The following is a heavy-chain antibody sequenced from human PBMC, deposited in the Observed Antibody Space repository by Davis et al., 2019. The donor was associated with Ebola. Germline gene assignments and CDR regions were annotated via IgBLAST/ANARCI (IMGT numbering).Heavy chain of an antibody. CDR1: GGTFSSYA. D-gene: IGHD6-13*01. J-gene: IGHJ5*02. Sequence: SVKVSCKASGGTFSSYAISWVRQAPGQGLEWMGRIIPILGIANYAQKFQGRVTITADKSTSTAYMELSSLRSEDTAVYYCARGIAAAGLNWFDPWGQGTLVTVSS. CDR2: IIPILGIA. V-gene: IGHV1-69*04. CDR3: ARGIAAAGLNWFDP.